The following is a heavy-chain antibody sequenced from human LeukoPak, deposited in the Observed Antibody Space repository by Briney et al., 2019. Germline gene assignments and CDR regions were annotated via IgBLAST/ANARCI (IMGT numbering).Heavy chain of an antibody. V-gene: IGHV4-39*01. CDR1: GGSISSSNYY. CDR2: MYYSGTT. J-gene: IGHJ6*03. Sequence: SETLSLTCTVSGGSISSSNYYWGWVRQPPGKGLEWIGTMYYSGTTYYNPSLESRVTIFQDASRNQFSLMLTSVTATDTAVYYCARQISDYYYYYMDVWGKGTTVTVSS. D-gene: IGHD3-10*01. CDR3: ARQISDYYYYYMDV.